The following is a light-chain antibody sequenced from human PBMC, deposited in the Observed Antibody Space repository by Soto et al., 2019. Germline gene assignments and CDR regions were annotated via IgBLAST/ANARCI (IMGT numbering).Light chain of an antibody. V-gene: IGLV2-8*01. CDR2: EVT. CDR1: SSDVGGYND. J-gene: IGLJ2*01. Sequence: QSALTQPPSTSGSPGQSVSISCTGTSSDVGGYNDVSWYQQHPGKAPKLMIYEVTKRPSVVPDRFSGSKSGNTASLTVSGLQADDEADYYCSSKAGSNNLGVVFGGGTKLTVL. CDR3: SSKAGSNNLGVV.